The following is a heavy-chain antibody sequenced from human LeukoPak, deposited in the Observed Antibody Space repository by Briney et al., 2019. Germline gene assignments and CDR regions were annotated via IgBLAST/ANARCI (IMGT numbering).Heavy chain of an antibody. CDR1: GGSISGYY. CDR3: AGGSTSSTWFTDY. D-gene: IGHD6-13*01. CDR2: MYNSGSF. V-gene: IGHV4-59*01. Sequence: SETLSLTCTVSGGSISGYYWSWIRQPPGMGLEWIGYMYNSGSFNYNPSLKSRVTISLDSSRNQFSLTLTSVTAADTAVYYCAGGSTSSTWFTDYWGLGTLVTVSS. J-gene: IGHJ4*02.